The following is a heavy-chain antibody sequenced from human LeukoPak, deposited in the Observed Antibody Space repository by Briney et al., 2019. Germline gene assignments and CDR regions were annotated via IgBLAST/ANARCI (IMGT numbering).Heavy chain of an antibody. CDR3: ARVESPTGPLDP. Sequence: ASVKVSCKASGYTFTGYYMHWVRQAPGQGLEWMGWINPNSGGTNYAQKFQGRVTMTRDTSISTAYMELGRLRSDDTAVYYCARVESPTGPLDPWGQGTLVTVSS. V-gene: IGHV1-2*02. J-gene: IGHJ5*02. CDR1: GYTFTGYY. CDR2: INPNSGGT. D-gene: IGHD1-14*01.